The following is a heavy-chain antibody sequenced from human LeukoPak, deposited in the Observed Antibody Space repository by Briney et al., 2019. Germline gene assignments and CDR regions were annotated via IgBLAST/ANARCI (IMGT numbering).Heavy chain of an antibody. D-gene: IGHD6-13*01. J-gene: IGHJ3*02. CDR2: ISSSGGST. V-gene: IGHV3-23*01. CDR3: AKDLSGYSSSWLHDAFDI. Sequence: GGSLRLSCAASRFTFSSYGMSWVRQAPGKGLEWVSGISSSGGSTYYADSVKGRFTISRDNSKNTLYLQMNSLRAEDTAVYYCAKDLSGYSSSWLHDAFDIWGQGTMVTVSS. CDR1: RFTFSSYG.